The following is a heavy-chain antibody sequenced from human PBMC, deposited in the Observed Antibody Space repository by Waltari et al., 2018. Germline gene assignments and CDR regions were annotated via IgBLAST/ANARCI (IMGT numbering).Heavy chain of an antibody. Sequence: QVQLVESGGGVVQPGRSLRLSCAASGFSISGHLMHWVRQGPGKGLGWWATVWFDGREKYHSYPVKGRFTVSRDNFKNTVYLQMNSLRVDDTAVYYCARACGDDCLWGFDPWGPGTLVSVSA. D-gene: IGHD2-21*02. CDR3: ARACGDDCLWGFDP. V-gene: IGHV3-33*03. J-gene: IGHJ5*02. CDR2: VWFDGREK. CDR1: GFSISGHL.